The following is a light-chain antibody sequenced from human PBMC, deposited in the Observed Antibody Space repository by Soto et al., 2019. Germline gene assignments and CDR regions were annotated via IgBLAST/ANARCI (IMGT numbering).Light chain of an antibody. Sequence: DIQMTQSPSSLSASVGDRVTITCRASQSITSYLNWYQQKPGKAPKLLIYAASSMQSGVPSRFSGSGSGTDLTLPISSLQPEDFATYYCQQSYSTPRLTFGGGTKVDIK. V-gene: IGKV1-39*01. CDR3: QQSYSTPRLT. J-gene: IGKJ4*01. CDR1: QSITSY. CDR2: AAS.